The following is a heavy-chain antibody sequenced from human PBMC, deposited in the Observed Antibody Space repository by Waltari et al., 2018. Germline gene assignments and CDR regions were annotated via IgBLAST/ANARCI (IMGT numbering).Heavy chain of an antibody. Sequence: QVQLQESGPGLVKPSETLSLTCAVSGYSISSGYYWGWIRQPPGKGLEWIGSIYHSGGTYYHPALKSRVTIAVDTSKNRFSLKLSSVTAADTAVYYCARVWFGELLSWFDPWGQGTLVTVSS. V-gene: IGHV4-38-2*01. CDR2: IYHSGGT. CDR3: ARVWFGELLSWFDP. CDR1: GYSISSGYY. D-gene: IGHD3-10*01. J-gene: IGHJ5*02.